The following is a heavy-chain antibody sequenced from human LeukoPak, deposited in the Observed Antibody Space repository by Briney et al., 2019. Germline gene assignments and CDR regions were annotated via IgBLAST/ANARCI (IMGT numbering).Heavy chain of an antibody. Sequence: SQTLSLTCAISGDSVSSNSAAWSWIRQSPSRGREWLGRTYYRSKWYTEYAVSVKSRITITPDTSKNQFSLQLNSVTPEDTAVYYCARGSYTSTWFWGQGTLVTVSS. CDR1: GDSVSSNSAA. V-gene: IGHV6-1*01. D-gene: IGHD6-13*01. J-gene: IGHJ4*02. CDR3: ARGSYTSTWF. CDR2: TYYRSKWYT.